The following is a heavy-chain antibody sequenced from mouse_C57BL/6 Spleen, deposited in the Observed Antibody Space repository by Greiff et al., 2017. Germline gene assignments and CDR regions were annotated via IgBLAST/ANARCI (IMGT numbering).Heavy chain of an antibody. J-gene: IGHJ4*01. CDR2: ISSGGSYT. Sequence: EVNLVESGGDLVKPGGSLKLSCAASGFTFSSYGMSWVRQTPDKRLEWVATISSGGSYTYYPDSVKGRFTISRDNAKNTLYLQMSSLKSEDTAMYYCARQREYYGSSLDYAMDYWGQGTSVTVSS. V-gene: IGHV5-6*01. CDR1: GFTFSSYG. CDR3: ARQREYYGSSLDYAMDY. D-gene: IGHD1-1*01.